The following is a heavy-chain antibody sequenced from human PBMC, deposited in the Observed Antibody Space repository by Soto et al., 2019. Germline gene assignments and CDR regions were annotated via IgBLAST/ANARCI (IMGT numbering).Heavy chain of an antibody. J-gene: IGHJ6*02. V-gene: IGHV1-69*12. D-gene: IGHD2-15*01. Sequence: QVQLVQSGAEVKKPGSSVKVSCKASGGTFSSYAISWVRQAPGQGLEWMGGIIPIFGTANYAQKFQGRVTIPADESPSTAYMELSRLRAGDRAVYYCARDKDGSGGSCYPYGMDVWGQGTTVTVSS. CDR1: GGTFSSYA. CDR3: ARDKDGSGGSCYPYGMDV. CDR2: IIPIFGTA.